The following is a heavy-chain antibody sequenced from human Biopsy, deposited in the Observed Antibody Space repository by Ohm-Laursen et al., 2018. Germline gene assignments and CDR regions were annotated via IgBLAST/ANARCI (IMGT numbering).Heavy chain of an antibody. CDR2: IYSDGNT. J-gene: IGHJ5*02. D-gene: IGHD3-3*01. CDR3: ARGPGKLWSGYYT. CDR1: GFTVSDNR. V-gene: IGHV3-53*01. Sequence: GSLRLSCAAPGFTVSDNRISWIRQAPGKRLQWVSLIYSDGNTYYADSVKGRFTISRDIPRNTLYLQMNSLRAEDTAVYYCARGPGKLWSGYYTWGQGSLVSVSS.